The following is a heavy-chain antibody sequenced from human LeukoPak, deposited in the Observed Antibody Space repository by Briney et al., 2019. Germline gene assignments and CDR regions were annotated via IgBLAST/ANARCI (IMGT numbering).Heavy chain of an antibody. CDR1: GGSISSGDYY. CDR2: IYYSGST. CDR3: AREPSYDSSGIDY. D-gene: IGHD3-22*01. Sequence: PSETLSLTCTVSGGSISSGDYYWSWIRQPPGKGLEWIGYIYYSGSTYYNPSLKGRVTISVDTSKNQFSLKLSSVTAPDTAVYYCAREPSYDSSGIDYWGQGTLVTVSS. J-gene: IGHJ4*02. V-gene: IGHV4-30-4*08.